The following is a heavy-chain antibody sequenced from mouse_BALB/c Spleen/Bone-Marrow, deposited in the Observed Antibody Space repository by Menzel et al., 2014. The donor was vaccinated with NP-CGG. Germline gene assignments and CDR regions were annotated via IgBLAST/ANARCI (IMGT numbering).Heavy chain of an antibody. J-gene: IGHJ1*01. D-gene: IGHD4-1*01. CDR1: GFTFSSFG. V-gene: IGHV5-17*02. Sequence: EVKLVESGGGLVQPGGSRRLSCAASGFTFSSFGMHWVRQAPEKGLEWVAYISSGSSTIFYVDTVRGRFTISRDNPKNTLFLQMTSLRSEDTAMYYCTRGGNWDDFDVWGAGTTATVSS. CDR2: ISSGSSTI. CDR3: TRGGNWDDFDV.